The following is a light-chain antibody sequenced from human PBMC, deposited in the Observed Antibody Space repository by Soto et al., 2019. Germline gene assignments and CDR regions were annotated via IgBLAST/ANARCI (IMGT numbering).Light chain of an antibody. CDR3: QQYGGSQIT. CDR1: QSVSGNH. Sequence: EIVLTQSQATLSLSPGERATLSCGASQSVSGNHLAWYQQKPGLAPRLLIYDASSRATGIPDRFSGSGSGTDFSLTINRLEPEDFAVYYCQQYGGSQITFGQGTRLEIK. J-gene: IGKJ5*01. V-gene: IGKV3D-20*01. CDR2: DAS.